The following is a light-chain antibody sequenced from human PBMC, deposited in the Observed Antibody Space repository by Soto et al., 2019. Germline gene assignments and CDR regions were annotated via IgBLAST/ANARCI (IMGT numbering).Light chain of an antibody. V-gene: IGKV1-5*01. CDR2: DAS. CDR1: QNINNW. CDR3: QQYNSYST. J-gene: IGKJ1*01. Sequence: DIQMTQSPSTLSASVGDRVTITCRASQNINNWLAWYQQKPGKAPKLLIYDASSLESVVPSRFSGSGSGTEFTLTISILQPDDFATYYCQQYNSYSTFGQGAKVEIK.